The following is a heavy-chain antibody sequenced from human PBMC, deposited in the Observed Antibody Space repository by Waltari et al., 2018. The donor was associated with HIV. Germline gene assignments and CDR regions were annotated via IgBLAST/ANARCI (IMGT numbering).Heavy chain of an antibody. CDR1: GVSVSASNYFWDTTPSFY. CDR2: GHSSGLS. V-gene: IGHV4-39*01. CDR3: ARRLFYDSSGYFVPRYFSLSDLEV. Sequence: HLQESGPGLVKPSETLSLNCNVSGVSVSASNYFWDTTPSFYWEWVRQPPGKGLEWFVTGHSSGLSHCSPSLKSRVSLGVDTAMNQLSLNLTSVTAADTAVYYCARRLFYDSSGYFVPRYFSLSDLEVWGPGTTVIVSS. J-gene: IGHJ6*01. D-gene: IGHD3-22*01.